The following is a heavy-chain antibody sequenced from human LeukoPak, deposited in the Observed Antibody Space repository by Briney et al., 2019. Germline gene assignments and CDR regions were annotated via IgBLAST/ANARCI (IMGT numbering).Heavy chain of an antibody. V-gene: IGHV1-46*01. CDR1: GYTFTSYY. J-gene: IGHJ4*02. CDR2: INPIGDST. Sequence: ASVKVSCKASGYTFTSYYIHWVRQAPGQGLEWTGIINPIGDSTTYAQRFQGRVTMTRDTSTSTVYMELSSLRSEDTAVYYCARSGLGYFDFWGQGTLVTVSS. CDR3: ARSGLGYFDF. D-gene: IGHD1-1*01.